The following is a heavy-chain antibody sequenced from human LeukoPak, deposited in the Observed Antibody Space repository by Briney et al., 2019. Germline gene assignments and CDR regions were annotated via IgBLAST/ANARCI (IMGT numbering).Heavy chain of an antibody. V-gene: IGHV4-30-2*01. CDR1: GGSISSGGYY. J-gene: IGHJ6*03. D-gene: IGHD1-26*01. Sequence: SQTLSLTCTVSGGSISSGGYYWSWIRQPPGKGLEWIGYIYHSGSTYYHPSLKSRVTISVDTSKNQFSLKLSSVTAADTAVYYCARRGIVGATTPDYYMDVWGKGTTVTVSS. CDR3: ARRGIVGATTPDYYMDV. CDR2: IYHSGST.